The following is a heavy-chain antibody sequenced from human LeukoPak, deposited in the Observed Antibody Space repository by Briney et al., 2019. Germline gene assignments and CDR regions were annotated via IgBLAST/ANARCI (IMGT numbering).Heavy chain of an antibody. CDR1: GGSIRNYY. Sequence: SETLSLTCTVSGGSIRNYYWSWIRQPPGKGLEWIGYIYYSESTNYNPSLKSRVTISVDKSKNQFSLKLSSVTAADTAVYYGARGYSGSLHYFDYWGQGTLVTVSS. V-gene: IGHV4-59*01. CDR3: ARGYSGSLHYFDY. CDR2: IYYSEST. D-gene: IGHD1-26*01. J-gene: IGHJ4*02.